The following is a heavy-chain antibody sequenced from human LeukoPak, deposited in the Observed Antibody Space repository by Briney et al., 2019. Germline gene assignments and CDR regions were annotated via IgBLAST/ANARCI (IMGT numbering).Heavy chain of an antibody. D-gene: IGHD3-10*01. CDR3: ASDFGY. CDR1: GGSISTDY. CDR2: IYTSGST. J-gene: IGHJ4*02. Sequence: SETLSLTCTVSGGSISTDYWPWIRQPAGKGLEWIGLIYTSGSTNYNPSLKSRVTMSLDTSKNQFSLKLTSVTAADTAVYYCASDFGYWGQGTLVTVSS. V-gene: IGHV4-4*07.